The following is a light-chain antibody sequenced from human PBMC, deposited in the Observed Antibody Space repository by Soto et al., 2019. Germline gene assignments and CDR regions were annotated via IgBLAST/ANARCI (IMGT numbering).Light chain of an antibody. J-gene: IGLJ2*01. Sequence: QSVLTQPPSASGTPGQRVTISCSGSSSNIGSNTVSWYQHLPGTAPKLLMYSNNQRPSGVPDRFSGSKSGTSASLAISGLQSEDEADYYCAAWDDSLNGPVFGGGTKLTVL. CDR3: AAWDDSLNGPV. CDR1: SSNIGSNT. CDR2: SNN. V-gene: IGLV1-44*01.